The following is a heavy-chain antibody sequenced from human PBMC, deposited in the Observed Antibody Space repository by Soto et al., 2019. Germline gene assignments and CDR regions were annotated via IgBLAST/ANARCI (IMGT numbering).Heavy chain of an antibody. J-gene: IGHJ6*02. CDR1: GGSVRSGNHF. CDR3: ARGGEPLGYYGLDV. V-gene: IGHV4-61*01. Sequence: QVQLQESGPGLLKASETLSLTCSVSGGSVRSGNHFWNWIRQPPGRGLEWLGYMYYTGVPNYNPSLKSRVSMSVDTSKDQFSLNLTSLTAADTAVYYCARGGEPLGYYGLDVWGQGTTVTVSS. CDR2: MYYTGVP.